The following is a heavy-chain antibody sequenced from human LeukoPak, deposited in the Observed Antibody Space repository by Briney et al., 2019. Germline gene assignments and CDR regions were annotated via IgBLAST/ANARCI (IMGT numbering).Heavy chain of an antibody. Sequence: SETLSLTCTVSGGSISSRNYIWGWIRQPPGKGLEWIGSINYSGSTYYNPSLKSRVSISLDTSKNQFSLRLSSVPAADSAVYHCARHGGSVVIVPFDYWGQGTLVTVSS. J-gene: IGHJ4*02. CDR1: GGSISSRNYI. V-gene: IGHV4-39*01. D-gene: IGHD3-16*01. CDR3: ARHGGSVVIVPFDY. CDR2: INYSGST.